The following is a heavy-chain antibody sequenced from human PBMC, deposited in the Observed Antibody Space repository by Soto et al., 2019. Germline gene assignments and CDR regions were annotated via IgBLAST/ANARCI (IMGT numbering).Heavy chain of an antibody. CDR2: ISGSGGST. V-gene: IGHV3-23*01. Sequence: PGGSLRLSCAASGFTFSSYAMSWVRQAPGKGLEWVSAISGSGGSTYYADSVKGRFTISRDNSKNTLYLQMNSLRAEDTAVYYCAKNPLSQFWSGYLEGNWFDPWGQGTLVTVSS. J-gene: IGHJ5*02. CDR3: AKNPLSQFWSGYLEGNWFDP. D-gene: IGHD3-3*01. CDR1: GFTFSSYA.